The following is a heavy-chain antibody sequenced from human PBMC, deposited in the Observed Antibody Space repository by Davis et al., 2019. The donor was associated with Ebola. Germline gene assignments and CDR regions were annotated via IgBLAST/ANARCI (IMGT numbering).Heavy chain of an antibody. V-gene: IGHV1-18*01. J-gene: IGHJ4*02. D-gene: IGHD3-3*01. CDR2: ISPYNNNPYNT. Sequence: ASVKVSCKASGYTFTSYGISWVRQAPGQGLEWIGWISPYNNNPYNTVYTQKFQGRVNMTLDASTTTAYLELTNLRSDDTAVYYCARILRGFSLDYWGQGALVTVSS. CDR1: GYTFTSYG. CDR3: ARILRGFSLDY.